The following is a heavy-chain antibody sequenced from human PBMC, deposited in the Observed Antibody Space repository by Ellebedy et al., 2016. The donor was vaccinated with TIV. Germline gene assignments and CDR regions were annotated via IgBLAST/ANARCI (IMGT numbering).Heavy chain of an antibody. V-gene: IGHV3-7*02. D-gene: IGHD3-3*01. Sequence: GESLKISCAASGFSFSRFWMTWVRQAPGQGLEWVANIKYDGSETYYGDPVKGRFTISRDNAKNSLYLQMNSLRDEDTAVYFCARWYDDLWTSLYNWGQGTLVSVSS. CDR1: GFSFSRFW. CDR2: IKYDGSET. CDR3: ARWYDDLWTSLYN. J-gene: IGHJ4*02.